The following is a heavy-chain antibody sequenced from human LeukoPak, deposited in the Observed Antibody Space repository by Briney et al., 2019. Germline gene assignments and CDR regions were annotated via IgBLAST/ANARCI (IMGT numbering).Heavy chain of an antibody. CDR1: GFSFSRYE. CDR2: IDSRSTTI. V-gene: IGHV3-48*01. J-gene: IGHJ4*02. CDR3: ARTPDSSGYHFDY. Sequence: GGSLRLSCATSGFSFSRYEMNWVRQAPGKGLEWVAYIDSRSTTIYYADSMKGRFTISRDNTKNSLYLQMNSLRAEDTAVYYCARTPDSSGYHFDYWGQGTLVTVSS. D-gene: IGHD3-22*01.